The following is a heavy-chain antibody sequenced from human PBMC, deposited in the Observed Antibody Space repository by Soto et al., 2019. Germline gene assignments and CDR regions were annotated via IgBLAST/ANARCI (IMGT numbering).Heavy chain of an antibody. J-gene: IGHJ4*02. CDR3: AKGSVLSAGILDY. D-gene: IGHD2-8*02. CDR1: GFTSSTYA. V-gene: IGHV3-23*01. Sequence: VQMLESGGGLVQPGGSLRLSCAASGFTSSTYAMSWVRQAPGKGLEWVSFISGSGTGGYTYYADSVKGRFTISRDTSKNTLYLQMNSLRAEDTAVYYCAKGSVLSAGILDYWGQGTLVTVSS. CDR2: ISGSGTGGYT.